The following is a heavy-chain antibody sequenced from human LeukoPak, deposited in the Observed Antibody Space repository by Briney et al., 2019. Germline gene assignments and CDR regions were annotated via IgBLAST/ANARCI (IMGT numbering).Heavy chain of an antibody. Sequence: GASVKVSCKASGYTFTSYGISWVRQAPGQGLEWMGWISAYNGNTNYAQKLQGRVTMTTDTSTSTAYMELRSLRSDDTAVDYCARALPKKYCSGGSCYLDYWGQGTLVTVSS. CDR3: ARALPKKYCSGGSCYLDY. V-gene: IGHV1-18*01. J-gene: IGHJ4*02. CDR1: GYTFTSYG. D-gene: IGHD2-15*01. CDR2: ISAYNGNT.